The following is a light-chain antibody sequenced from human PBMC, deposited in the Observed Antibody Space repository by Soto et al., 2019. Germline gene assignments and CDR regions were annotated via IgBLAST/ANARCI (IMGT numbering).Light chain of an antibody. J-gene: IGKJ4*01. CDR3: QQGSFTLN. V-gene: IGKV1-39*01. Sequence: DIQMTQSPSSLSASVGDRVTITCLASQSISTYLNWYQQKLGKAPKLLISGASSLQGGVPSRFSGSGYGTDFTLTISSLQTEDFATYYCQQGSFTLNSGGRTKVDI. CDR1: QSISTY. CDR2: GAS.